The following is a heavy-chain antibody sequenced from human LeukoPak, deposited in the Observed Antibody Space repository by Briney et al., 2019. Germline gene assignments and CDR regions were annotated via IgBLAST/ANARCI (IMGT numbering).Heavy chain of an antibody. CDR2: IRYDGSNK. Sequence: GGSLRLSCAASGFTFSSYGMHWVRQAPGKGLEWVAFIRYDGSNKYYADSVKGRFTISRDNSKNTLYLQMNSLRAEDTAVYYCAKAHYEYSSSSSTDYWGQGTLVTVSS. CDR1: GFTFSSYG. D-gene: IGHD6-6*01. V-gene: IGHV3-30*02. J-gene: IGHJ4*02. CDR3: AKAHYEYSSSSSTDY.